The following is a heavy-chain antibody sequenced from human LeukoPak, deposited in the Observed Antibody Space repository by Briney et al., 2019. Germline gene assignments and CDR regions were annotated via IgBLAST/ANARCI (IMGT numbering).Heavy chain of an antibody. CDR1: GFSVSSNY. V-gene: IGHV3-66*04. CDR2: IHSGGST. J-gene: IGHJ4*02. CDR3: TRHRGLLWSTS. D-gene: IGHD3-10*01. Sequence: PGGSLRLSCAASGFSVSSNYMSWVRQAPGKGLEWVSVIHSGGSTYYADSVKGRFTISRDKSKNTLYLQMNSLRAEDTAVYYCTRHRGLLWSTSWGQGTLVTVSS.